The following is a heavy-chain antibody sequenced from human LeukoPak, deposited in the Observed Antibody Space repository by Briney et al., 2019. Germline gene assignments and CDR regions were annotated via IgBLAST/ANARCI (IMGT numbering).Heavy chain of an antibody. CDR1: GYSFTSYW. CDR2: IYPGDSDT. Sequence: GESLKISCKGSGYSFTSYWIGWVRQMPGKGLEWMGIIYPGDSDTRYSPSFQGQVTISADKSISTAYLQWSSLKASDTAMYYCARSSNYYGSGSYGAGVDYWDQGTLVTVSS. J-gene: IGHJ4*02. CDR3: ARSSNYYGSGSYGAGVDY. D-gene: IGHD3-10*01. V-gene: IGHV5-51*01.